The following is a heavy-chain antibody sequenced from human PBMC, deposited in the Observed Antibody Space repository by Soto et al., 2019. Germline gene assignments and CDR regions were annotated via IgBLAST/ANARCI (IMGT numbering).Heavy chain of an antibody. CDR1: EFGFRSYW. CDR3: ARVGRYGWDFDH. J-gene: IGHJ4*02. CDR2: INEDGSQK. D-gene: IGHD5-18*01. Sequence: AGGSLRLSCAASEFGFRSYWMTWVRQAPGKGLEWVALINEDGSQKYYVGSVKGRFIISRDNAKDSVYMQMDSLRAGDTAVYFCARVGRYGWDFDHWGQGTLVTVSS. V-gene: IGHV3-7*01.